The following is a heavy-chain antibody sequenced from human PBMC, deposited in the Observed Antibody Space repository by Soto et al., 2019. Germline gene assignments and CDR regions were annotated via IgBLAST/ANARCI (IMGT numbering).Heavy chain of an antibody. CDR1: GYTFTHFY. CDR2: ISPHNFNT. D-gene: IGHD3-9*01. Sequence: QVQLEQSGAEVKKPGDSVKVSCKASGYTFTHFYITWVRQAPGQGLEWMGAISPHNFNTNYAQKFRGRVTRTTEKSTHTAYMDLRRLTSDDTAVYYCARDEGGYDILTGYYKAHHFDYWGQGVPVTVSS. V-gene: IGHV1-18*01. CDR3: ARDEGGYDILTGYYKAHHFDY. J-gene: IGHJ4*02.